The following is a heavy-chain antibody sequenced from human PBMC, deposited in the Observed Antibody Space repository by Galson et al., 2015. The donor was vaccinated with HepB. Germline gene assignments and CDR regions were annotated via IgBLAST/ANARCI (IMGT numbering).Heavy chain of an antibody. Sequence: SLRLSCAASGFTFSSYAMSWVRQAPGKGLEWVSAISDSGGSTYYADSVKGRFTISRDNSKNTLYLQMNSLRAEDTAVYYCAKGTDYGDYGGYWGQGTLVTVSS. CDR3: AKGTDYGDYGGY. CDR2: ISDSGGST. V-gene: IGHV3-23*01. J-gene: IGHJ4*02. CDR1: GFTFSSYA. D-gene: IGHD4-17*01.